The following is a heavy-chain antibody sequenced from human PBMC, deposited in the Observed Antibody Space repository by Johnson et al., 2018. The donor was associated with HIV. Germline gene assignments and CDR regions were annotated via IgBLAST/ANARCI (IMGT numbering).Heavy chain of an antibody. CDR3: AKGRGSYGGAFDI. J-gene: IGHJ3*02. CDR2: IDSDGET. V-gene: IGHV3-13*01. D-gene: IGHD4-23*01. CDR1: GFTLGSYD. Sequence: VQLVESGGGLVQRGGSLRLSCEASGFTLGSYDMHWVRQAAGKGLEWVSEIDSDGETYYPASVKGRFTTSRDNAKNSLYLQMNSLRAEDTALYYCAKGRGSYGGAFDIWGQGTMVTVSS.